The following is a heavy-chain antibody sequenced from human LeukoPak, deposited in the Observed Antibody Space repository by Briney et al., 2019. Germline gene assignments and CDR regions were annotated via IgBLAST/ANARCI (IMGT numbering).Heavy chain of an antibody. D-gene: IGHD6-13*01. CDR3: ARDGVDSSSWYGGMDY. J-gene: IGHJ4*02. CDR2: IYTSGST. Sequence: PSETLSLTCTVSGGSISSGSYYWSWIRQPAGKGLEWIGRIYTSGSTNYNPSLKSRVTISVDTSKNQFSLKLSSVTAADTAVYYCARDGVDSSSWYGGMDYWGQGTLVTVSS. V-gene: IGHV4-61*02. CDR1: GGSISSGSYY.